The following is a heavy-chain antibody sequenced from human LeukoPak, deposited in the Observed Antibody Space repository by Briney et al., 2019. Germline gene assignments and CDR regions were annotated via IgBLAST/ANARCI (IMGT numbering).Heavy chain of an antibody. V-gene: IGHV4-59*01. J-gene: IGHJ5*02. CDR2: IYYSGST. CDR3: ARHSIAYYPRFDP. CDR1: GGSISSYY. Sequence: PSETLSLTCTVSGGSISSYYWSWIRQPPGKGLEWIGYIYYSGSTNYNPSLKSRVTISVDTSKNQFSLKLSSVTAADTAVYYCARHSIAYYPRFDPWGQGTLVTVSS. D-gene: IGHD3-22*01.